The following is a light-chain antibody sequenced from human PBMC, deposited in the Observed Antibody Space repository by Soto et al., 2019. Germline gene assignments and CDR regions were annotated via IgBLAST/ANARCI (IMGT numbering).Light chain of an antibody. CDR2: GAS. CDR3: QQYGSSPT. CDR1: QRFSRSS. Sequence: EIVLTQSPGTLSLSPGERATLSCRASQRFSRSSLAWYQQKPGQAPRLLIYGASSRATGIPDRFSSSGSGRDFTRTISTVEPDDFAVYYCQQYGSSPTCGQGTKVEI. V-gene: IGKV3-20*01. J-gene: IGKJ1*01.